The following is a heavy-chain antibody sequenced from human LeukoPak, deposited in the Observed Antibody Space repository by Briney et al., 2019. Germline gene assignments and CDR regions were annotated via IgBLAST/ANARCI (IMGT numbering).Heavy chain of an antibody. CDR3: ARAQGSRWYFDL. D-gene: IGHD2-15*01. CDR2: INPSGGST. CDR1: EYTFTNYY. V-gene: IGHV1-46*01. J-gene: IGHJ2*01. Sequence: ASVKVSCKASEYTFTNYYMHWVRQAPGQGLEWMGRINPSGGSTTYAQKFQGRVTMTRDTSTSTVYMELSSLRSEDTAVYYCARAQGSRWYFDLWGRGTLVTVSS.